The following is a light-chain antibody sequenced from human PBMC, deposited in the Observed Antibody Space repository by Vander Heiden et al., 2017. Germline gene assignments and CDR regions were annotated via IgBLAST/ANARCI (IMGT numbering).Light chain of an antibody. Sequence: ELVMPQSPATPSVSPGERAPLACRASQSVSSNLAWYQQKPGQAPRLLIYGASTRAIGIPARFSGSGSGTEFTLTISSLQSEDFAVYYCQQYNNWPYTFGQGTKLEIK. CDR3: QQYNNWPYT. V-gene: IGKV3-15*01. CDR2: GAS. J-gene: IGKJ2*01. CDR1: QSVSSN.